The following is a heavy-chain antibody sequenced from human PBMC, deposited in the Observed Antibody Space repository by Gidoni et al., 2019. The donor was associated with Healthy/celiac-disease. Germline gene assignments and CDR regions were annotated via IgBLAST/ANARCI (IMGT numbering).Heavy chain of an antibody. CDR3: ARDGRIAVAGTSTDAFDI. Sequence: QVQLVESGGGVVQPGRSLRPSCAASGFTFRSYALHWVRQAPGKGLEWVAVISYDGSNKYYADSVKGRFTISRDNSKNTLYLQMNSLRAEDTAVYYCARDGRIAVAGTSTDAFDIWGQGTMVTVSS. CDR1: GFTFRSYA. J-gene: IGHJ3*02. D-gene: IGHD6-19*01. CDR2: ISYDGSNK. V-gene: IGHV3-30*04.